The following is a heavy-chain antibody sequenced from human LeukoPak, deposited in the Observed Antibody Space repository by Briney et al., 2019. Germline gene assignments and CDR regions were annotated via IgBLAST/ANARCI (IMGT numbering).Heavy chain of an antibody. J-gene: IGHJ4*02. V-gene: IGHV3-23*01. CDR3: AKDWRSCSGGSCYSGYFDY. CDR1: GFTFSSYA. D-gene: IGHD2-15*01. CDR2: ISGSGGST. Sequence: GGSLRLSCAASGFTFSSYAMSWVRQAPGKGLEWVSAISGSGGSTYYADSVKGRFTISRDNSKNTLYLQMNSLRAEDTAVYYCAKDWRSCSGGSCYSGYFDYWGQGTLVTVSS.